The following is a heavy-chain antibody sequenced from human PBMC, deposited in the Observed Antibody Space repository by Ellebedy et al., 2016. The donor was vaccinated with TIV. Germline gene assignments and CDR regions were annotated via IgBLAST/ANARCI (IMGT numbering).Heavy chain of an antibody. V-gene: IGHV1-2*02. D-gene: IGHD1-26*01. Sequence: ASVKVSXXASGYTFTGYYMHWVRQAPGQGLEWMGWINPNSGGTHYAQKFQGRVTMTRDTSISTAYMELSRLRSDDTAVYYCARASGSYNDAFDIWGQGTMVTVSS. CDR3: ARASGSYNDAFDI. CDR2: INPNSGGT. CDR1: GYTFTGYY. J-gene: IGHJ3*02.